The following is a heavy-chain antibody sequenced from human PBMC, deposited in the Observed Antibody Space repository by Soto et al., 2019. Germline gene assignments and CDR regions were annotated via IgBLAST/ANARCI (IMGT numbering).Heavy chain of an antibody. D-gene: IGHD2-2*01. Sequence: VGSLRLSCAASGFTFSSYAMSWVRQAPGKGLEWVSAISGSGGSTYYADSVKGRFTISRDNSKNTLYLQMNSLRAEDTAVYYCAAPRPIVVVPAAISWFDPWGQGTLVTVSS. V-gene: IGHV3-23*01. J-gene: IGHJ5*02. CDR2: ISGSGGST. CDR3: AAPRPIVVVPAAISWFDP. CDR1: GFTFSSYA.